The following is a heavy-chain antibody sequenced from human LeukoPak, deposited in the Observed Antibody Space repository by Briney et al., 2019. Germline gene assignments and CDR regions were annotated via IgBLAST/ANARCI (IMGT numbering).Heavy chain of an antibody. CDR2: IDRDGRST. V-gene: IGHV3-74*01. CDR3: ARDRGSTNWFDP. J-gene: IGHJ5*02. CDR1: GFTFGSYW. D-gene: IGHD1-26*01. Sequence: SGGSLRLSCAASGFTFGSYWMRWVRQAPGKGLVWVSHIDRDGRSTNYAGSVKGRFTISRDNARNTLFLQMNSLRVEDTAVYYCARDRGSTNWFDPWGQGTLVTVSS.